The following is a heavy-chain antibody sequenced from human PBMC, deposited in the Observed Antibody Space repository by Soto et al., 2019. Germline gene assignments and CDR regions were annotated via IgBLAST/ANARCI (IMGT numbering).Heavy chain of an antibody. Sequence: EVQLVESGGGLVQPGRSLRLSCAASGFTFDDYAMHWVRQAPGKGLEWVSGISWNSGSIGYADSVKGRFTISRDNAKNSLYLQMNSLRAEDTALYHCAKDSIAARAHYYYGMDVWGQGTTVTVSS. CDR3: AKDSIAARAHYYYGMDV. CDR1: GFTFDDYA. J-gene: IGHJ6*02. CDR2: ISWNSGSI. D-gene: IGHD6-6*01. V-gene: IGHV3-9*01.